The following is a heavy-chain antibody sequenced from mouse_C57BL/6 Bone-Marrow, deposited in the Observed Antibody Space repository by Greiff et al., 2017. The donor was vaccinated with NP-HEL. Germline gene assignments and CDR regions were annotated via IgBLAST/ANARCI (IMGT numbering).Heavy chain of an antibody. D-gene: IGHD2-13*01. V-gene: IGHV14-1*01. Sequence: VHVKQSGAELVRPGASVKLSCTASGFNIKDYYMHWVKQRPEQGLEWIGRIDPEDGDTEYAPKFQGKATMTADTSSNTAYLQLSSLTSEDTAVYYCTTDDYLMDYWGQGTSVTVSS. CDR1: GFNIKDYY. CDR2: IDPEDGDT. CDR3: TTDDYLMDY. J-gene: IGHJ4*01.